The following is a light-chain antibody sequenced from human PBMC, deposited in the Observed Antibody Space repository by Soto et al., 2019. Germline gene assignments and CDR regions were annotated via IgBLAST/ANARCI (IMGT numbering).Light chain of an antibody. CDR3: QQYYSTRWT. CDR1: RRLLYSSNNKNY. Sequence: DIVMTQSPDSLAVSLGERANINCKSSRRLLYSSNNKNYLAWYQQKPGQSPKLLTYWASTRESGVPDRFIGSGSGKDFTLTISSLEAEDVPVYRCQQYYSTRWTFGQGTKVEVK. CDR2: WAS. J-gene: IGKJ1*01. V-gene: IGKV4-1*01.